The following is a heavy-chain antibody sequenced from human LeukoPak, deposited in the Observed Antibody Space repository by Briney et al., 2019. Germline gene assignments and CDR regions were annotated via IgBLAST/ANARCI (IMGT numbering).Heavy chain of an antibody. J-gene: IGHJ4*02. CDR2: ISYDGSNK. D-gene: IGHD1-1*01. CDR1: GFTFSSYA. Sequence: SGGSLRLSCAASGFTFSSYAMHWVRQAPGKGLEWVAVISYDGSNKYYADSVKGRFTISRDNSKNTLYLQMNSLRAEDTAVYYCASLEPGVGDYWGQGTLVTVSS. CDR3: ASLEPGVGDY. V-gene: IGHV3-30-3*01.